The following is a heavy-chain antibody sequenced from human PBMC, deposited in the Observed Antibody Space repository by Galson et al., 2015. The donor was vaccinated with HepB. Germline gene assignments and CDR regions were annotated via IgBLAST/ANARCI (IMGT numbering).Heavy chain of an antibody. Sequence: SLRLSCAASGFTFSNAWVTWVRQAPGKGLEWGGRIRSKTDGGTTDYAAPVKGRFTLSRDDSLNTLYLQMNSLQTEDTAVYYCSTAQLSAYYYDTRGFYDYFDYWGQGSLVTVSS. CDR2: IRSKTDGGTT. J-gene: IGHJ4*02. D-gene: IGHD3-22*01. V-gene: IGHV3-15*01. CDR1: GFTFSNAW. CDR3: STAQLSAYYYDTRGFYDYFDY.